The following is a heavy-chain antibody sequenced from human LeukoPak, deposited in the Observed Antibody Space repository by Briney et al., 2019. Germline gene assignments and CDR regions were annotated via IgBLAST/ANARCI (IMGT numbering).Heavy chain of an antibody. D-gene: IGHD6-6*01. CDR3: AKLSIGKPLPTFDY. J-gene: IGHJ4*02. Sequence: GRSLRLSCAASGFTFSSYAMSWVRQAPGKGLEWVSAISGSGGSTYYADSVMGRFTISRDNSKNTLYLQMNSLRAEDTAVYYCAKLSIGKPLPTFDYWGQGTLVTVSS. CDR1: GFTFSSYA. V-gene: IGHV3-23*01. CDR2: ISGSGGST.